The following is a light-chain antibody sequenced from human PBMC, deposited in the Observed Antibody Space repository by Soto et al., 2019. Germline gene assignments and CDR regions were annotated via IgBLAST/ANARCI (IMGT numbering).Light chain of an antibody. CDR3: SSYKSGRSHHV. CDR2: GVT. V-gene: IGLV2-14*01. J-gene: IGLJ1*01. CDR1: SSDVGAYYS. Sequence: QSLLSQPSSVSCSPGHSITVSCTGTSSDVGAYYSVSWYQHHPGKAPKLIIYGVTNRPSGVSNRFSGSKSGNPASLTISGLQAEDEADYPCSSYKSGRSHHVFGTGTKVTVL.